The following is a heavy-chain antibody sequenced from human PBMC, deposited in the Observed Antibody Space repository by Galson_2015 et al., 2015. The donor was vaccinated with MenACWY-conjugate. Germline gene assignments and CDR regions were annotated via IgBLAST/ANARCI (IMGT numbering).Heavy chain of an antibody. CDR3: AREFRGRGGVLDY. V-gene: IGHV3-21*01. D-gene: IGHD3-10*01. Sequence: SLRLSCAGSGFTFGSYTMNWVRQAPGKGLEWVSSIGSTSAYLYKADSVKGRFTVSRDNAKNSLYLQMNSLRAEDTAVYYCAREFRGRGGVLDYWGQGTLVTVTS. CDR1: GFTFGSYT. CDR2: IGSTSAYL. J-gene: IGHJ4*02.